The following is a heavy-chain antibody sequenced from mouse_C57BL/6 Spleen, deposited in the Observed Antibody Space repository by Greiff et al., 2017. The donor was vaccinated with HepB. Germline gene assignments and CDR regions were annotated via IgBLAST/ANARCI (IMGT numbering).Heavy chain of an antibody. J-gene: IGHJ1*03. CDR3: ARKRRYFDV. CDR2: IDPSDSET. Sequence: QVHVKQPGAELVRPGSSVKLSCKASGYTFTSYWMHWVKQRPIQGLEWIGNIDPSDSETHYNQKFKDKATLTVDKSSSTAYMQLSSLSSEDSAVYYCARKRRYFDVWGTGTTVTVSS. CDR1: GYTFTSYW. D-gene: IGHD1-2*01. V-gene: IGHV1-52*01.